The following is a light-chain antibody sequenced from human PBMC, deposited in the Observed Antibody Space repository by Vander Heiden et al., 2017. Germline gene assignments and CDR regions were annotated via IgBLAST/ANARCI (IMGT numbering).Light chain of an antibody. J-gene: IGKJ4*01. V-gene: IGKV1-39*01. CDR2: AAS. Sequence: DIQMTQSPSSLPASVGDRVTITCRTSQSISSYLKWYQQKPGKAAKLRIDAASSVQSGVPSRFSGSGAGTDVTLTISSLQHEDFATYYCQQSYSTPLTFGGGTKVEIK. CDR1: QSISSY. CDR3: QQSYSTPLT.